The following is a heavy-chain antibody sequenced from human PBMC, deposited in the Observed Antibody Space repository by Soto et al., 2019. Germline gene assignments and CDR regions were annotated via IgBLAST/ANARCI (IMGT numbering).Heavy chain of an antibody. CDR2: VTADGGT. Sequence: EVQVLESGGGLVQPGGSRRLPCEGSGSTFASHAMTWIPQPPGKDPDWASTVTADGGTYYADSVKGRLAMSRDTSENTLYLPMNSLGAEDTAAYYCAPHVSCSGGSCQYDAFAIRGQGTMVTVSS. V-gene: IGHV3-23*01. D-gene: IGHD2-15*01. CDR3: APHVSCSGGSCQYDAFAI. J-gene: IGHJ3*02. CDR1: GSTFASHA.